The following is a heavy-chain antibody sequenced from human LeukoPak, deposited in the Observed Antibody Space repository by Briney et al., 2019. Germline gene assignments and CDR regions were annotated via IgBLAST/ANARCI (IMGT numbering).Heavy chain of an antibody. J-gene: IGHJ4*02. V-gene: IGHV4-4*07. CDR2: IYTSGST. Sequence: SETLSLTCAVYGGSFSGYYWSWIRQPAGKGLEWIGRIYTSGSTNYNPSLKSRVTMSVDTSKNQFSLKLSSVTAADTAVYYCARDLQSGTGYYMDYWGQGTLVTVSS. CDR1: GGSFSGYY. D-gene: IGHD3/OR15-3a*01. CDR3: ARDLQSGTGYYMDY.